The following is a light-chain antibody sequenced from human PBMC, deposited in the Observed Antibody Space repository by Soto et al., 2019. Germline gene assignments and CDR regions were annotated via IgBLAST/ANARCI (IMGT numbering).Light chain of an antibody. V-gene: IGKV3-20*01. CDR2: GAS. CDR1: QSVSSSY. CDR3: QQYGSSPWT. J-gene: IGKJ1*01. Sequence: EIVVTQSPGTLSLSPGERATLSCRASQSVSSSYLAWYQQKPGQAPRLLIYGASSRATGIPDRFSGSGSGTHFTLTISRLEPDDFAVYYCQQYGSSPWTFGQGTNVDIQ.